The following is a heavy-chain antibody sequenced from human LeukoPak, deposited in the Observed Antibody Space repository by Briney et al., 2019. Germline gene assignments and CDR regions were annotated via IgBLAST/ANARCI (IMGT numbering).Heavy chain of an antibody. CDR3: ARDFLDCSSTSCYEGNY. CDR1: GGSISSYY. J-gene: IGHJ4*02. Sequence: SETLSLTCTVSGGSISSYYWSWIRQPAGKGPEWIGRIYTSGGTNYNPSLKSRVTMSVDTSKNQFSLKLSSVTAADTAVYYCARDFLDCSSTSCYEGNYWGQGTLVTVSS. V-gene: IGHV4-4*07. D-gene: IGHD2-2*01. CDR2: IYTSGGT.